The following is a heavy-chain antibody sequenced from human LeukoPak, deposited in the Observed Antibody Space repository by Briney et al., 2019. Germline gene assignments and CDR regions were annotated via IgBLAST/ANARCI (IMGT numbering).Heavy chain of an antibody. V-gene: IGHV1-3*01. D-gene: IGHD5-12*01. CDR1: GYTFTSYA. J-gene: IGHJ4*02. CDR2: INAGNGNT. Sequence: GASVKVSCKASGYTFTSYAMHWVRQAPGQRLEWMGWINAGNGNTKYSQKFQGRVAITRDTSASTAYMELSSLRSEDTAVYYCARVGGTYSGYDSFYFDYWGQGTLVTVSS. CDR3: ARVGGTYSGYDSFYFDY.